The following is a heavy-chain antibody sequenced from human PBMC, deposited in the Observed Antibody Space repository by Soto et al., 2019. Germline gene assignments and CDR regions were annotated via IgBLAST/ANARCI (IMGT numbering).Heavy chain of an antibody. D-gene: IGHD2-15*01. CDR3: ARGGYCNGGSCWASVY. Sequence: VVSLRLSWAASEVKCSSYAVSWVRQAPGNGLEWVSAISASGGSTYYADSVKGRFTISRDNSKNTLYLQMHSLRAEDTAVYYCARGGYCNGGSCWASVYSGQGTLVTVSS. V-gene: IGHV3-23*01. CDR1: EVKCSSYA. J-gene: IGHJ4*02. CDR2: ISASGGST.